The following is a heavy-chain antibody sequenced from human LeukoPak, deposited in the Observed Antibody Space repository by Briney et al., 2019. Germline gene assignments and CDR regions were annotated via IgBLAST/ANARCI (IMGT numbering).Heavy chain of an antibody. V-gene: IGHV1-69*13. D-gene: IGHD2/OR15-2a*01. CDR3: ARPLSMAEDYYGMDV. CDR1: GGTFSSYA. Sequence: SVKVSCKASGGTFSSYAISWVRQAPGQGLEWMGGIIPIFGTANYAQKFQGRVTITADESTSTAYMELSSLRSEDTAVYYCARPLSMAEDYYGMDVWGQGTTVTVSS. J-gene: IGHJ6*02. CDR2: IIPIFGTA.